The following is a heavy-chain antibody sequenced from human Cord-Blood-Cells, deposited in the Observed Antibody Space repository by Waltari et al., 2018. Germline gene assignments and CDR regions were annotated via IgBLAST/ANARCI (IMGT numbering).Heavy chain of an antibody. V-gene: IGHV3-9*01. Sequence: EVQLVESGGGLVQPGRSLRLSCAASGFTFDDYAMHWVRQAPGKGLEWVSGISWNSGSIGYADSVKGRFTISRDNAKNSLYLQMNSLRAEDTALYYCAKALNWNHFDYWGQGTLVTVSS. CDR2: ISWNSGSI. CDR1: GFTFDDYA. J-gene: IGHJ4*02. D-gene: IGHD1-1*01. CDR3: AKALNWNHFDY.